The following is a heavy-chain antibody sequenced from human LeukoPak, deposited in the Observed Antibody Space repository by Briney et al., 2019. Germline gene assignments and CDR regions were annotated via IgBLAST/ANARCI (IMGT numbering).Heavy chain of an antibody. CDR2: IYYSGST. D-gene: IGHD6-19*01. CDR1: GGSISSGGYY. J-gene: IGHJ4*02. V-gene: IGHV4-61*08. Sequence: SETLSLTCTVSGGSISSGGYYWSWIRQPPGKGLEWIGYIYYSGSTNYNPSLKSRVTISVDTSKNQFSLKLSSVTAADTAVYYCARGQWLVRDWGQVTLVTVSS. CDR3: ARGQWLVRD.